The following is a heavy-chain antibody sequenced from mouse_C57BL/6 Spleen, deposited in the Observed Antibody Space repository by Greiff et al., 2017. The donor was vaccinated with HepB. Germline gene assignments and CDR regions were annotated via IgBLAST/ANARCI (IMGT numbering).Heavy chain of an antibody. Sequence: VKVVESGAELARPGASVKLSCKASGYTFTSYGISWVKQRTGQGLEWIGEIYPRSGNTYYNEKFKGKATLTADKSSSTAYMELRSLTSEDSAVYFCARGGSTMVTRYFDVWGTGTTVTVSS. J-gene: IGHJ1*03. CDR3: ARGGSTMVTRYFDV. D-gene: IGHD2-2*01. V-gene: IGHV1-81*01. CDR1: GYTFTSYG. CDR2: IYPRSGNT.